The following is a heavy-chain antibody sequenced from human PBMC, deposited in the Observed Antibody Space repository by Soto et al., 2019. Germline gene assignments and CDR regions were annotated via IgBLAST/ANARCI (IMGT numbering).Heavy chain of an antibody. CDR3: SSDDYGSWEFFDH. J-gene: IGHJ5*02. Sequence: GGSLRLSCAASGFTVSSNYMSWVRQAPGKGLEWVSVIYSGGSTYYADSVKGRFTISRDNSKNTLYLQMNSLRAKDTAVYYCSSDDYGSWEFFDHWGQATLVTRSS. CDR1: GFTVSSNY. CDR2: IYSGGST. V-gene: IGHV3-66*01. D-gene: IGHD1-26*01.